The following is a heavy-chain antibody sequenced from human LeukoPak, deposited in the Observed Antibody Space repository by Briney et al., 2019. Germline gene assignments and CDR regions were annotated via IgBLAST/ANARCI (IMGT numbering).Heavy chain of an antibody. CDR2: ISGDGGRT. D-gene: IGHD3-3*01. CDR1: GFTFSSFA. J-gene: IGHJ6*02. V-gene: IGHV3-23*01. CDR3: AKGSYYDFWSGYQGYGMDV. Sequence: PGGSLRLSCAASGFTFSSFAVSWVRQAPGKGLERVSSISGDGGRTYYADSVKGRFTISRDNSKNTLYLQMNSLRAEDTAVYYCAKGSYYDFWSGYQGYGMDVWGQGTTVTVSS.